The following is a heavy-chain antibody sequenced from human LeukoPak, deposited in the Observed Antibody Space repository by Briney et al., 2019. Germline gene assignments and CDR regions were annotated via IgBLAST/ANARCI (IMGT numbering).Heavy chain of an antibody. CDR2: ISSSSSTV. CDR1: GFTFSSYI. D-gene: IGHD6-13*01. V-gene: IGHV3-48*01. CDR3: ARDTYSSSWYEGQFDY. Sequence: PGGSLRLSSAASGFTFSSYIMNSGRQTPGKGLEWVSYISSSSSTVYYAASVKGRFTISRENDKNSLYLQMNSLRAEDTAVYYCARDTYSSSWYEGQFDYWGQGTLVTVSS. J-gene: IGHJ4*02.